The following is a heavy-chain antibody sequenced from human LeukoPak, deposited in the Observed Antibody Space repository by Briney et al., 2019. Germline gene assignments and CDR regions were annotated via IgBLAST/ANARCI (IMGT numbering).Heavy chain of an antibody. Sequence: GGSLRLSCTASGFTFGDYAMSWVRQAPGKGPEWVGFIRSKAYGGTTEYAASVKGRFTTSRDDSKSIAYLQMNSLKTEDTAVYYCTRVKYCSGGSCYPLDYWGQGTLVTVSS. D-gene: IGHD2-15*01. CDR3: TRVKYCSGGSCYPLDY. CDR1: GFTFGDYA. J-gene: IGHJ4*02. CDR2: IRSKAYGGTT. V-gene: IGHV3-49*04.